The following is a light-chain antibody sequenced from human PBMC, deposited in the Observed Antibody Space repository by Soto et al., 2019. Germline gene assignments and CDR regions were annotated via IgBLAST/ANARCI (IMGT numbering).Light chain of an antibody. V-gene: IGLV4-69*01. CDR2: VASDGSH. CDR1: SWHSSYA. J-gene: IGLJ3*02. CDR3: QTWGTGIWV. Sequence: QSVLTQSPSASASLGASVKLTCTLSSWHSSYAIAWHQQQPEKGPRFLMKVASDGSHIKGDGIPARFSGSSSGAERYLTISSLQSEDEADYYCQTWGTGIWVFGGGTKLTVL.